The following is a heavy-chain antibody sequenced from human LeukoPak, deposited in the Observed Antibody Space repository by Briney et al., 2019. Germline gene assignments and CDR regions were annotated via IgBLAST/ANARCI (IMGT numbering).Heavy chain of an antibody. CDR3: ARGPMGPNYYDHFDI. D-gene: IGHD3-22*01. Sequence: GSSVKVSCKASGGTFSSYAISWVRQAPGQGLEWMGGIIPIFGTANYAQKFQGRVTITADESTSTAYMELSSLRSEDTAVYYCARGPMGPNYYDHFDIWGQGTMVTVSS. CDR1: GGTFSSYA. V-gene: IGHV1-69*19. CDR2: IIPIFGTA. J-gene: IGHJ3*02.